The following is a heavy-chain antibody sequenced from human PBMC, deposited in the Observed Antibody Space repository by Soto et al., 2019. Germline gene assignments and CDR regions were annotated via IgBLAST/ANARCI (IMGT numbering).Heavy chain of an antibody. Sequence: QVQLVESGGGVVQPGRSLRLSCTASGFTLRNYGMHWVRQAPGKGLEWLAVISNDGRRQFYADSMEGRFTISRDAAKNMLFLQMNNLRSEDTAVYFCGREQNSGYYRTADYWGQGTLVTVSS. V-gene: IGHV3-30*14. J-gene: IGHJ4*02. CDR3: GREQNSGYYRTADY. CDR1: GFTLRNYG. D-gene: IGHD3-22*01. CDR2: ISNDGRRQ.